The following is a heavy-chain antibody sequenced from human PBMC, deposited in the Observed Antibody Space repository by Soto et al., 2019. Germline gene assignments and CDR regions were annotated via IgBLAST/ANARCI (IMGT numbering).Heavy chain of an antibody. V-gene: IGHV5-10-1*01. CDR1: GYSFTSYW. Sequence: PGESLKISCKGSGYSFTSYWIIWVRQIAGKGLEWMGRIDPSDSYTNYSPSFLGYVTISADKSISTAYLRWSSLKASDTAMYYCATYTPYSSSWYGAEAYYYSMDVWSQGTTVTVSS. CDR2: IDPSDSYT. CDR3: ATYTPYSSSWYGAEAYYYSMDV. J-gene: IGHJ6*02. D-gene: IGHD6-13*01.